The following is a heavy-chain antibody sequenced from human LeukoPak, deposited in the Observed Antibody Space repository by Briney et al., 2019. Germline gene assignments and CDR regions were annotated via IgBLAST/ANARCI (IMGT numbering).Heavy chain of an antibody. D-gene: IGHD3-3*01. V-gene: IGHV3-23*01. Sequence: GGSLRLSCAASGFTFSSYAMSWVRQAPGKGLEWVSAISGSGGSTYYADSVKGRFTISRDNSKNTLYLQMNSLRAEDTAVYYCAKGFYGFWSGYPNDYWGQGTLVTVSS. J-gene: IGHJ4*02. CDR2: ISGSGGST. CDR1: GFTFSSYA. CDR3: AKGFYGFWSGYPNDY.